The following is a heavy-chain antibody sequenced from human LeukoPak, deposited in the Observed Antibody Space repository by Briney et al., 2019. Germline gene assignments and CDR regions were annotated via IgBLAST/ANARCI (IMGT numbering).Heavy chain of an antibody. Sequence: GGSLRLSCAASGFTFSSYWMSWVRQAPGKGLEWVSGISWNSGSIGYADSVKGRFTISRDNAKNSLYLQMNSLRAEDTALYYCAKASSSSERAGDNAFDIWGQGTMVTVSS. CDR2: ISWNSGSI. CDR1: GFTFSSYW. V-gene: IGHV3-9*01. CDR3: AKASSSSERAGDNAFDI. D-gene: IGHD6-6*01. J-gene: IGHJ3*02.